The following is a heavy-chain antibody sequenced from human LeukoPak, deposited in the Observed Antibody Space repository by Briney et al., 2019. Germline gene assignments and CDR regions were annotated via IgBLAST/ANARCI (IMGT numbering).Heavy chain of an antibody. J-gene: IGHJ4*02. CDR2: IRYDGSNK. V-gene: IGHV3-30*02. Sequence: GGSLRLSCAASGFTFSSYGMHWVRQAPGKGLEWVAFIRYDGSNKYYADSVKGLFTISRDNSKNTLYLQMNSLRAEDTAVYYCVQGVTVTINIDYWGQGTLVTVSS. CDR1: GFTFSSYG. D-gene: IGHD4-11*01. CDR3: VQGVTVTINIDY.